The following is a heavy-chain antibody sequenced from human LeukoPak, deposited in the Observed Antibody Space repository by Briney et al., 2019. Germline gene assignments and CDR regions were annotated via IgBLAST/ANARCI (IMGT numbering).Heavy chain of an antibody. CDR1: GYTFTGYY. D-gene: IGHD3-22*01. CDR3: ARDEGYFDSSDYGEYAFDI. CDR2: INSNSGAT. Sequence: GASVKVSCKPSGYTFTGYYVHWVRQAPGQGLEWMAWINSNSGATKYAQKFQGRVTLTRDTSISTAYMELSRLTSDDTAVYYCARDEGYFDSSDYGEYAFDIWGQGTMVTVSS. J-gene: IGHJ3*02. V-gene: IGHV1-2*02.